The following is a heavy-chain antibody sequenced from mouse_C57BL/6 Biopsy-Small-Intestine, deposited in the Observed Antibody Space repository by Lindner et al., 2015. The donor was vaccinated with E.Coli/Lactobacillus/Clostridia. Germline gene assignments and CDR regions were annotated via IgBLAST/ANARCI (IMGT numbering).Heavy chain of an antibody. D-gene: IGHD1-2*01. Sequence: SVKVSCKASGVTFTNYAISWVRQAPGQGLEWMGEIIPVLGIANYAQRFQGRVTISADKSTITADKSTTTVYMELSSLTSEDTAVYFCARVSAFYDYALDVWGQGTTVTVSS. CDR2: IIPVLGIA. J-gene: IGHJ1*01. CDR3: ARVSAFYDYALDV. CDR1: GVTFTNYA. V-gene: IGHV1-81*01.